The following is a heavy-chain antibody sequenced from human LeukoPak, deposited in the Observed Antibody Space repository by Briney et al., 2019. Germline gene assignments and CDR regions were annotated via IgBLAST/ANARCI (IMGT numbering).Heavy chain of an antibody. CDR1: GGSISSSSYY. CDR3: AREEVGVVPADY. CDR2: IYYSGST. Sequence: SETLSLTCTVSGGSISSSSYYWGWIRQPPGKGLEWIGSIYYSGSTYYNPSLKSRVTISVDTSKNQFSLKLSSVTAADTAVYYRAREEVGVVPADYWGQGTLVTVSS. J-gene: IGHJ4*02. D-gene: IGHD2-2*01. V-gene: IGHV4-39*02.